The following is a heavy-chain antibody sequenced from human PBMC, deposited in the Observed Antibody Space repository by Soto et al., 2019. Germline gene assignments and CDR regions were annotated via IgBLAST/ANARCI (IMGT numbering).Heavy chain of an antibody. CDR1: GFTFDNYA. CDR3: AKVRQEYCSGGSCYPLYFDY. D-gene: IGHD2-15*01. Sequence: EVQLVESGGGLVQPGRSLRLSCAASGFTFDNYAMHWVRQAPGKGLEWVSGISWNSGSIGYADSVKGRFTISRDNAKNSLYLQMNSLIAEDTALYYCAKVRQEYCSGGSCYPLYFDYWGQGTLVTVSS. V-gene: IGHV3-9*01. J-gene: IGHJ4*02. CDR2: ISWNSGSI.